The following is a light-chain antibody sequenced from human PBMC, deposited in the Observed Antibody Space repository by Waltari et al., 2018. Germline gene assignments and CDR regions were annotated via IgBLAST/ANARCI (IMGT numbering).Light chain of an antibody. Sequence: DIQMTQSPSSLSASVGDRVTITCRASQSISSYLNWYQQKPGKAPKLLIYPASSLQSGVPARFSGSGSGTDFTLTISSLQPEDFAAYYCQQSYSTLGTFGQGTKVEIK. V-gene: IGKV1-39*01. CDR2: PAS. CDR1: QSISSY. CDR3: QQSYSTLGT. J-gene: IGKJ1*01.